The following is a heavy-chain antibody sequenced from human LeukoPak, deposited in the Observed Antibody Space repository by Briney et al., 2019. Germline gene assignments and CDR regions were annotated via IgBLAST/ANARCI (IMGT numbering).Heavy chain of an antibody. CDR3: AKVTRYCSGGSCYRPEDY. CDR2: ISGSGSST. J-gene: IGHJ4*02. V-gene: IGHV3-23*01. CDR1: GFTFSSYA. Sequence: GGSLRLSCAASGFTFSSYAMSWVRQAPGKGLEWVSAISGSGSSTYYADSVKGRFTISRDNSKNTLYLQMNSLRADDTAVYYCAKVTRYCSGGSCYRPEDYWGQGTLVTVSS. D-gene: IGHD2-15*01.